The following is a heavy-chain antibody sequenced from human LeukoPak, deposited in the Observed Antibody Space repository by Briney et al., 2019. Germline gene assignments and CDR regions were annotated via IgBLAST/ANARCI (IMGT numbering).Heavy chain of an antibody. D-gene: IGHD5-24*01. Sequence: ASVKVSCKASGYTFTSYDINWVRQATGQGLEWMGWMNPNSGNTGYAQKFQGRVTMTRNTSISTAYMELSSLRSEGTAVYYCARGLRSADGITDYWGQGTLVTVSS. V-gene: IGHV1-8*01. CDR3: ARGLRSADGITDY. CDR2: MNPNSGNT. J-gene: IGHJ4*02. CDR1: GYTFTSYD.